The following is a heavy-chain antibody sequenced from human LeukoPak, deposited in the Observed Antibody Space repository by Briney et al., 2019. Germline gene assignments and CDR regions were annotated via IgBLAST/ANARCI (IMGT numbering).Heavy chain of an antibody. Sequence: GGSLRLSCAASGFTFSSYAMSWVRQAPGKGLEWVSAISANSFYTYYADSVKGRFTVSRDNSKNTLYLQMNNMAAEDTAVYFCAKIGVSGSWFFDLWGRGTLLSVSS. D-gene: IGHD1-1*01. V-gene: IGHV3-23*01. J-gene: IGHJ2*01. CDR1: GFTFSSYA. CDR3: AKIGVSGSWFFDL. CDR2: ISANSFYT.